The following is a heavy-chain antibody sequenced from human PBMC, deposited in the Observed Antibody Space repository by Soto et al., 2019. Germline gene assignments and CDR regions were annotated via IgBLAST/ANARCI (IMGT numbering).Heavy chain of an antibody. J-gene: IGHJ4*02. CDR1: GFSVSNNY. Sequence: VLLEESGGDLVQPGGSLRLSCAASGFSVSNNYMTWVRQVTGKGLEWVSVIQDGGSITYADSVRDRFTISRDSSQNTVFLQMSSLRPEDTAVYFCARGEGSGSNALGQWGQGTLVTVSS. D-gene: IGHD3-10*01. CDR2: IQDGGSI. CDR3: ARGEGSGSNALGQ. V-gene: IGHV3-66*01.